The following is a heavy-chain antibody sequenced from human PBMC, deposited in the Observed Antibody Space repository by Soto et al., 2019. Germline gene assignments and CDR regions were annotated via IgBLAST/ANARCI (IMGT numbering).Heavy chain of an antibody. D-gene: IGHD3-10*01. CDR3: EGVAKFGRPSAY. CDR2: LNPNSGNS. CDR1: GYTFTSYD. J-gene: IGHJ4*02. Sequence: QVQLVQSGAEVKKPGASVKVSCKASGYTFTSYDINWVRPATGQALEWMGWLNPNSGNSGYAQKLPGRGTMTRNTSVPTAYMELSSLRYEDTAVYYGEGVAKFGRPSAYWGQRGLVVFSS. V-gene: IGHV1-8*01.